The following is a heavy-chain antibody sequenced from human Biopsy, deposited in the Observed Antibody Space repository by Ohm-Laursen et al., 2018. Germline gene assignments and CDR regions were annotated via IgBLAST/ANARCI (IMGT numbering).Heavy chain of an antibody. V-gene: IGHV1-24*01. J-gene: IGHJ4*02. CDR1: GYTLTALS. D-gene: IGHD1-1*01. CDR2: FAPENGKT. Sequence: ASVKVSCKVSGYTLTALSMHWVRQAPGRGLEWMGGFAPENGKTIYAQKFQGRITMTEDTSTDTAYMELSSLRSEDTAVYYCAAGIKVWNVNYWGQGTQVTVSS. CDR3: AAGIKVWNVNY.